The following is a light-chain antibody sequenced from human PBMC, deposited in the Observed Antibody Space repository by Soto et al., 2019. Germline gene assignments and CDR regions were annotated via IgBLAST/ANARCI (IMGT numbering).Light chain of an antibody. CDR3: CSYAGTYTSFV. V-gene: IGLV2-11*01. CDR1: SSDVGGYNY. J-gene: IGLJ1*01. CDR2: DVS. Sequence: SVLTQPRSVSGSPGQSVTISCTGTSSDVGGYNYVSWYQQHPGKAPKVMIYDVSKRPSGVPDRFSGSKSGNTASLTISGLQAEDKADYYCCSYAGTYTSFVFGTGTKVTVL.